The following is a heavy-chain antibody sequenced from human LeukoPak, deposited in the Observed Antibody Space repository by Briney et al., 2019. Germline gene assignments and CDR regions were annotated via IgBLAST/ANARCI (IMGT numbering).Heavy chain of an antibody. CDR2: INPSGGST. V-gene: IGHV1-46*01. J-gene: IGHJ6*03. D-gene: IGHD2-21*02. Sequence: ASVKVSCKASGYTFTSYYMHWVRQAPGQGLEWMGIINPSGGSTSYAQTFQGRFTMTRDMSTSTVYMELSSLRSEDTAVYYCARDGRNCGGDCYPHYYSYYMDVWGKGTTVTVSS. CDR3: ARDGRNCGGDCYPHYYSYYMDV. CDR1: GYTFTSYY.